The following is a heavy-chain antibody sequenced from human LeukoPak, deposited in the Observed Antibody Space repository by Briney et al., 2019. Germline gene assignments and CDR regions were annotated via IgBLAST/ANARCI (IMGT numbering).Heavy chain of an antibody. CDR3: YFDY. J-gene: IGHJ4*02. Sequence: GGSLRLSCAASGFTFDDYDMHWVRQVPGKGLEWVSLISWDGDSAYYADSVKGRFTISRDNSENSLYLQMHSLRVDDTALYYYYFDYWGQGTLVTVSS. CDR2: ISWDGDSA. CDR1: GFTFDDYD. V-gene: IGHV3-43D*03.